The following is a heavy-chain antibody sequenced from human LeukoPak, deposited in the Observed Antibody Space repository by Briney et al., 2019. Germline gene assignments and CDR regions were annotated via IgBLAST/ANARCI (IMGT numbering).Heavy chain of an antibody. CDR3: AKLGYYDSRNDAFDI. Sequence: GGSLRLSCAASGFTFSSYGMHWVRQAPGKGLEWVAVISYDGSNKYYADSVKGRFTISRDNSKNTLYLQMNSLRAEDTAVYYCAKLGYYDSRNDAFDIWGQGTMVTVSS. V-gene: IGHV3-30*18. J-gene: IGHJ3*02. D-gene: IGHD3-22*01. CDR1: GFTFSSYG. CDR2: ISYDGSNK.